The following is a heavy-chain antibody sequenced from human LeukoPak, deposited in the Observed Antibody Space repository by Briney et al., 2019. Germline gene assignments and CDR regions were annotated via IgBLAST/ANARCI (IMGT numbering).Heavy chain of an antibody. CDR3: ARGRAARPRRHGSNWFDP. J-gene: IGHJ5*02. Sequence: SETLSLTCTVSGASISSYYWSWIRQPPGKGLEWIGYIYYSGSTNYNPSLKSRVTISVDTSKNQFSLKLSSVTAADTAVYYCARGRAARPRRHGSNWFDPWGQGTLVTVSS. V-gene: IGHV4-59*01. CDR2: IYYSGST. CDR1: GASISSYY. D-gene: IGHD6-6*01.